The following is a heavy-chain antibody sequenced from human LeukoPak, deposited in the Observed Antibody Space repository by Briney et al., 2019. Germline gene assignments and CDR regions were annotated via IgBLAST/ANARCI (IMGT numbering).Heavy chain of an antibody. D-gene: IGHD6-19*01. J-gene: IGHJ4*02. CDR1: GDSVSSTSPT. CDR2: TYQRFKWYN. Sequence: SQTLSLTCAISGDSVSSTSPTWNWIRQSPSRGLEWLGRTYQRFKWYNDYAVSVKSRITINPDTSKNQFSLQLNSVTPEDTALYYCAREVDGGFDYWGQGTLVTVSS. CDR3: AREVDGGFDY. V-gene: IGHV6-1*01.